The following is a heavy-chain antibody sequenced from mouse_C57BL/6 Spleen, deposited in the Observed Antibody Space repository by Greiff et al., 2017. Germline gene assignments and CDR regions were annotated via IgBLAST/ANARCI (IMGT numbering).Heavy chain of an antibody. CDR2: IWSGGST. V-gene: IGHV2-2*01. CDR1: GFSLTSYG. D-gene: IGHD2-2*01. J-gene: IGHJ1*03. Sequence: VQLQQSGPGLVQPSQSLSITCTVSGFSLTSYGVHWVRQSPGKGLEWLGVIWSGGSTDYNAAFISRLSISKDNSKSQVFFKMNSLQADDTAIYYCARIYYGYDRVGYFDVWGTGTTVTVSS. CDR3: ARIYYGYDRVGYFDV.